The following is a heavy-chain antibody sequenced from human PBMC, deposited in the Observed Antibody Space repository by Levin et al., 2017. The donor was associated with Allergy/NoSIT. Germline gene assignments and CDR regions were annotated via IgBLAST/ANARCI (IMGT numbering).Heavy chain of an antibody. J-gene: IGHJ4*02. CDR2: IIPIFGTS. CDR1: GGTFSSYA. V-gene: IGHV1-69*06. CDR3: ARRDYDTSGWTPDY. D-gene: IGHD3-22*01. Sequence: KISCKASGGTFSSYAFSWVRQAPGQGLEWMGGIIPIFGTSNYAQKFQGRVTITADKSTSTAYMELSSLRSEDTAVYYCARRDYDTSGWTPDYWGQGTLVTVSS.